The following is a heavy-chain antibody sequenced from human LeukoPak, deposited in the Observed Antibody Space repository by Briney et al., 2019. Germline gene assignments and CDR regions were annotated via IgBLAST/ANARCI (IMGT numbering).Heavy chain of an antibody. V-gene: IGHV1-2*06. Sequence: ASVKVSCKASVYTFTGYYMHWVRQAPGQGLEWMRRIDPNSGGTNYVQKSQGRVTMTRDTSISTAYMELSRLRSDDTAVYYCARVGSSSWYSFDYWGQGTLVTVSS. CDR1: VYTFTGYY. CDR2: IDPNSGGT. D-gene: IGHD6-13*01. J-gene: IGHJ4*02. CDR3: ARVGSSSWYSFDY.